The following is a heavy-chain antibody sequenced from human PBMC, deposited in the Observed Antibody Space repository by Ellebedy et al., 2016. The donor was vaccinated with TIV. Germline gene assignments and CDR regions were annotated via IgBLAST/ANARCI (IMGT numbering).Heavy chain of an antibody. J-gene: IGHJ6*02. CDR1: GGSISSRNW. V-gene: IGHV4-4*02. CDR2: IYESGST. Sequence: SETLSLTXAVSGGSISSRNWWSWVRQPPGKGLEWIGEIYESGSTNYNPSLKSRVSISVDKSKDQFSLKLSPVTAADTAVYYCVRSEGYAMDVWGQGTTVTVSS. CDR3: VRSEGYAMDV.